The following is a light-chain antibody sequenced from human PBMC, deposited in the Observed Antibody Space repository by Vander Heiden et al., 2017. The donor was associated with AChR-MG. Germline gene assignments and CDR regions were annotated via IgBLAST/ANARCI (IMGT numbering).Light chain of an antibody. V-gene: IGKV3-15*01. CDR2: GAS. CDR3: QQYNNWPPMYT. Sequence: EIPITQSPATVTGAPGGGTTLTCRASQSVSSNLAWYQQKPGQAPRLLIFGASSRATGSPARFSGSGSGTEFTLTISSLQSEDFAVYYCQQYNNWPPMYTFGQGTKLEIK. J-gene: IGKJ2*01. CDR1: QSVSSN.